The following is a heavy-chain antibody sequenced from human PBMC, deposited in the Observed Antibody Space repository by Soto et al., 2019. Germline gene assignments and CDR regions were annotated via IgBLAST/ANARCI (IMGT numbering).Heavy chain of an antibody. CDR2: ISGSGGRT. CDR3: ANSPYRIAPAGMGYYFDY. Sequence: QPGGSLRLSCAACGCSFGSYGRSWVRQDRGKGLEWVSAISGSGGRTYSADSVKRRFTISTYISQNPLYLQMNSLRAEDTAVYYCANSPYRIAPAGMGYYFDYSGQGTLVTVSS. CDR1: GCSFGSYG. V-gene: IGHV3-23*01. D-gene: IGHD6-13*01. J-gene: IGHJ4*02.